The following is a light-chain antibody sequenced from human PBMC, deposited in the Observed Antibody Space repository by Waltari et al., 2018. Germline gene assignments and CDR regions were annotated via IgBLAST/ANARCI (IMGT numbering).Light chain of an antibody. CDR1: NIGSKN. V-gene: IGLV3-9*01. Sequence: SYELTQPLSVSVALGQTAMITCGGNNIGSKNVRWFQQRPGQAPVLVIYRDTNLPSGVPRRFSGSDSGNTATLTISKAQAGDEDDYYCQVWDSSTAVFGGGNKLTVL. CDR3: QVWDSSTAV. J-gene: IGLJ3*02. CDR2: RDT.